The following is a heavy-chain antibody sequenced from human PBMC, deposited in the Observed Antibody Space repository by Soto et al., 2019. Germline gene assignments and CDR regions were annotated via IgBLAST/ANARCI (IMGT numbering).Heavy chain of an antibody. Sequence: GESLKISCKGSGYSFTSYWIGWVRQMPGKGLEWMGIIYPGDSDTRYSPSFQGQVTISADKSISTAYLQWSSLKASDTAMYYCARAESDYSSGWYAAFDYWGQGTLVTVSS. CDR2: IYPGDSDT. V-gene: IGHV5-51*01. CDR1: GYSFTSYW. CDR3: ARAESDYSSGWYAAFDY. J-gene: IGHJ4*02. D-gene: IGHD6-19*01.